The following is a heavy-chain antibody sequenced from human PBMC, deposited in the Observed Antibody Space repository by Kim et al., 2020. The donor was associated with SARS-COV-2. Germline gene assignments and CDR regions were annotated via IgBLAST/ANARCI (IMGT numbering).Heavy chain of an antibody. D-gene: IGHD6-19*01. CDR3: ARLAPPYGAVAATALV. J-gene: IGHJ4*02. CDR1: GGSISSSSYY. CDR2: IYYSGST. V-gene: IGHV4-39*01. Sequence: SETLSLTCTVSGGSISSSSYYWGWIRQPPGKGLEWIGSIYYSGSTYYNPSLKSRVTISVDTSKNQFSLKLSSVTAADTAVYYCARLAPPYGAVAATALVWGQGTLVTVSS.